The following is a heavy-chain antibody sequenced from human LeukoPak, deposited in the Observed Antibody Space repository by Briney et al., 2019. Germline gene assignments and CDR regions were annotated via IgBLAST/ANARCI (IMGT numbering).Heavy chain of an antibody. V-gene: IGHV3-66*01. Sequence: PGGSLRLSCAASGIPVRSSYMNWVRQAPGEGLEGVSVLYSDGSTYYGDSVKGRFTISRDNSGNTLYLQMDNLRDEDTAVYYCARARIPASGRYYFDIWGQGTLVTVSS. J-gene: IGHJ4*02. D-gene: IGHD6-13*01. CDR2: LYSDGST. CDR3: ARARIPASGRYYFDI. CDR1: GIPVRSSY.